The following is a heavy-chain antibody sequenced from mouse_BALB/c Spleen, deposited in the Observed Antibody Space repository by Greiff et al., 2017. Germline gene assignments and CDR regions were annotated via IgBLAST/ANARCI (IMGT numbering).Heavy chain of an antibody. Sequence: EVQRVESGGGLVKPGGSLKLSCAASGFTFSSYAMSWVRQSPEKRLEWVAEISSGGSYTYYPDTVTGRFTISRDNAKNTLYLEMSSLRSEDTAMYYCSRDYCGYDYAMDYWGQGTSVTVSS. CDR3: SRDYCGYDYAMDY. D-gene: IGHD1-2*01. CDR2: ISSGGSYT. J-gene: IGHJ4*01. V-gene: IGHV5-9-4*01. CDR1: GFTFSSYA.